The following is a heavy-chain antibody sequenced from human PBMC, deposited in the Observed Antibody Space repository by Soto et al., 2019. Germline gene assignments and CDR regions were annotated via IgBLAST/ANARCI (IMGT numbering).Heavy chain of an antibody. CDR1: GFTFSSYG. V-gene: IGHV3-30*18. D-gene: IGHD5-12*01. Sequence: QVQLVESGGGVVQPGRSLRLSCAASGFTFSSYGMHWVRQAPGKGLAWVAVISYDGSNQYYADSVKGRFTISRDNSKSTLYLQMHSLRAEDTAVYYCAKDWGYSGYDCGRGTLVTVSP. CDR2: ISYDGSNQ. J-gene: IGHJ4*02. CDR3: AKDWGYSGYD.